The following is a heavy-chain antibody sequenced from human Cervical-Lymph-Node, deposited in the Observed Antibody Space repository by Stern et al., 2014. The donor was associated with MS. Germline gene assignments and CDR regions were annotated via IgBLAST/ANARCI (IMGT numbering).Heavy chain of an antibody. Sequence: QLQLQESGPGLVKPSETLSLTCTVSGVSITSYYWNWIRQSPGKGLEWIGYTFYSGSTNYNPSLKSRVTISLDTSKMSFTLKVTSVTAADTAVYYCTKLRGTTVVDHWGQGALVTVSS. CDR2: TFYSGST. CDR3: TKLRGTTVVDH. V-gene: IGHV4-59*01. D-gene: IGHD4-23*01. CDR1: GVSITSYY. J-gene: IGHJ5*02.